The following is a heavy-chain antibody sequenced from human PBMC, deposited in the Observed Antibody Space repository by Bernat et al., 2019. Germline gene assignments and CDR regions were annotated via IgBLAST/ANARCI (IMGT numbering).Heavy chain of an antibody. Sequence: EVQLVESGGGLVQAEGSLRLSCAASGFTFSTYWMSWVRQAPGKGLEWVANIKQDGSEKYYVDSVKGRFTISRDNAKNSVYLQMSSLRAEETAVYYCARGATSPFFGGEGTLVTVSS. CDR3: ARGATSPFF. J-gene: IGHJ4*02. V-gene: IGHV3-7*01. CDR1: GFTFSTYW. D-gene: IGHD3-3*01. CDR2: IKQDGSEK.